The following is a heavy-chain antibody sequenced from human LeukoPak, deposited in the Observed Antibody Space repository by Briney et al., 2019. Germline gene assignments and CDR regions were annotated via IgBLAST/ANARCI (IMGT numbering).Heavy chain of an antibody. CDR1: GYTFTSYG. CDR2: ISAYNGNT. J-gene: IGHJ6*02. D-gene: IGHD6-13*01. CDR3: AGDSGAAAGRYGMDV. V-gene: IGHV1-18*01. Sequence: ASVTVSFKSSGYTFTSYGISWVRQAPGQGLEWMGWISAYNGNTNYAQKLQGRVTMTTDTSTSTAYMELRSLRSDDTAVYYCAGDSGAAAGRYGMDVWGQGTTVTVSS.